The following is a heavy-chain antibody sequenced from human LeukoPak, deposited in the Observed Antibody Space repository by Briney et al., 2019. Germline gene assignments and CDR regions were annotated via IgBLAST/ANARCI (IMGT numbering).Heavy chain of an antibody. D-gene: IGHD3-22*01. CDR3: ARSNGYDSSGYYYPYNWFDP. V-gene: IGHV3-43*02. CDR2: ISGDGGST. CDR1: GFTFDDYA. J-gene: IGHJ5*02. Sequence: GGSLRLSCAASGFTFDDYAMHWVRQAPGKGLEWVSLISGDGGSTYYADSVKGRFTISRDNAKNSLYLQMNSLRAEDTAVYYCARSNGYDSSGYYYPYNWFDPWGQGTLVTVSS.